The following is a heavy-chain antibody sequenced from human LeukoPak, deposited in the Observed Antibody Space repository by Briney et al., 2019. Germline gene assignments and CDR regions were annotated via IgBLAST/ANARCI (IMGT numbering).Heavy chain of an antibody. CDR3: ARGPLSWFGESPNFDY. CDR2: INTNTGNP. J-gene: IGHJ4*02. Sequence: ASVKVSCKASGYTFTSYAMNWVRQAPGQGLEWMGWINTNTGNPTYAQGFTGRFVFSLDTSVSTAYLQISSLKAEDTAVYYCARGPLSWFGESPNFDYWGQGTLVTVSS. V-gene: IGHV7-4-1*02. D-gene: IGHD3-10*01. CDR1: GYTFTSYA.